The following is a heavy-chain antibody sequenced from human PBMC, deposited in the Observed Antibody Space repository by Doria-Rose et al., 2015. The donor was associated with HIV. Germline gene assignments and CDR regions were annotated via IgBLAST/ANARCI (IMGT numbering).Heavy chain of an antibody. CDR2: INHSGSS. J-gene: IGHJ6*02. CDR1: GGSFSGYY. Sequence: QVQLQQRGAGLVKPSETLSLTCAVFGGSFSGYYWSWIRQPPGKGLEWIGEINHSGSSNYKTFLKSRVTISLDTSKNLFSLKLSSVTAADTAVYYCARGLLRGGWNDVDYYYGMDVWGQGTTVTVSS. V-gene: IGHV4-34*01. D-gene: IGHD1-1*01. CDR3: ARGLLRGGWNDVDYYYGMDV.